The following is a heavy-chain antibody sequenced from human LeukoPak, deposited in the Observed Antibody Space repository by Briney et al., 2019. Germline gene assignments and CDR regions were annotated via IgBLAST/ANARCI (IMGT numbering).Heavy chain of an antibody. V-gene: IGHV6-1*01. J-gene: IGHJ6*02. CDR2: TYYRSEWYN. CDR1: GDSFSNNSTT. Sequence: SQTLSLTCAISGDSFSNNSTTWNWIRQSPSRGLEWLGRTYYRSEWYNDYAVSVKSRITINPDTSKNQFSLQLNSVTPEDTAVYYCAKTENNWSYGMDVWGQGTTVTVSS. CDR3: AKTENNWSYGMDV. D-gene: IGHD1-20*01.